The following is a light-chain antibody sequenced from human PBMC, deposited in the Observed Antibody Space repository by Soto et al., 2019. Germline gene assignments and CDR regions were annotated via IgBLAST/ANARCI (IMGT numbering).Light chain of an antibody. J-gene: IGKJ2*01. V-gene: IGKV3-20*01. CDR2: DAV. CDR1: QSVSSSY. CDR3: QQYGDSPYT. Sequence: EIVLTQSPGTLSLSPGERATLSCRASQSVSSSYLAWYQHKPGQAPRLLIYDAVTRATGIPDRFSGSGSGTDFTLSISRLEPEDFAVYDCQQYGDSPYTFGHGTKLEIK.